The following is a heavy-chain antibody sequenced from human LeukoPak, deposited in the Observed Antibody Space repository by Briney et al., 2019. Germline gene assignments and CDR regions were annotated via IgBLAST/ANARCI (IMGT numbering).Heavy chain of an antibody. CDR2: IYYSGST. D-gene: IGHD3-16*01. CDR1: GGSISSYY. CDR3: ARGENIRREYYFDY. Sequence: SETLSLTCTVSGGSISSYYWSWIRQPPGKGLEWIRYIYYSGSTNYNPSLKSRVTISVDTSKNQFSLKLSSVTAADTAVYYCARGENIRREYYFDYWGQGTLVTVSS. V-gene: IGHV4-59*01. J-gene: IGHJ4*02.